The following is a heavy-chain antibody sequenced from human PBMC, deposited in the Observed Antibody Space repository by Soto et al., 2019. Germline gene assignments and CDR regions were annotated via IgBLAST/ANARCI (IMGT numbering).Heavy chain of an antibody. V-gene: IGHV1-69*13. CDR3: ASDYYDSSGYYYDDAFDI. CDR1: GGTFSSYA. J-gene: IGHJ3*02. D-gene: IGHD3-22*01. CDR2: IIRIFGTA. Sequence: PPVKVSCKASGGTFSSYAISWVRQAPGQGLEWMGGIIRIFGTANYAQKFQGRATITAGESTSTAYMELSSLRSEDTVVYYCASDYYDSSGYYYDDAFDIWGQGTMVTVSS.